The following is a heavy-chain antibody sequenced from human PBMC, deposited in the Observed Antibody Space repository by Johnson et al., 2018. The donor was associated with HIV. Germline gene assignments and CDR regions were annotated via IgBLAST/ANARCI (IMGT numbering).Heavy chain of an antibody. CDR2: IRYDGNNK. CDR3: ARDLHAFDI. CDR1: GFTFSSYA. V-gene: IGHV3-30*02. Sequence: QMLLVESGGGVVQPGGSLRLSCVASGFTFSSYAMHWVRQAPGKGLEWVTFIRYDGNNKYYVDSVKGRFTVSRENAKNTVYLQMNSLRAEDTAVYYCARDLHAFDIWGQGTMVTVSS. J-gene: IGHJ3*02.